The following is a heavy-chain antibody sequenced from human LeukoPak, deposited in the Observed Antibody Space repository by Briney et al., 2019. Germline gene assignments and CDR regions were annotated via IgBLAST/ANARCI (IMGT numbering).Heavy chain of an antibody. CDR1: GFTFSSYS. CDR2: ISSSSDYI. D-gene: IGHD6-13*01. J-gene: IGHJ3*01. CDR3: ARDLGIAAAAP. Sequence: GGSLRLSCVASGFTFSSYSMNWVRQAPGKGLEWVSSISSSSDYIYYADSVKGRFTISRDNAKNSLYLQMNSLRAEDTAVYYCARDLGIAAAAPWGQGTMVTVSS. V-gene: IGHV3-21*01.